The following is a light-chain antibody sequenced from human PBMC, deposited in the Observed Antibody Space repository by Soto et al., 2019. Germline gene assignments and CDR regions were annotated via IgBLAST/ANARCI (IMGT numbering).Light chain of an antibody. CDR3: QSYDSSLRRV. Sequence: QSVLTQPPSVSGAPGQRVTISCTGSSSNIGAGYDVHWYQQLPGTAPKLLIYGNSNRPSGVPDRFSGSKSGTSASLAITGLEAEDEAEYYRQSYDSSLRRVFGGGHQLTVL. CDR2: GNS. J-gene: IGLJ2*01. CDR1: SSNIGAGYD. V-gene: IGLV1-40*01.